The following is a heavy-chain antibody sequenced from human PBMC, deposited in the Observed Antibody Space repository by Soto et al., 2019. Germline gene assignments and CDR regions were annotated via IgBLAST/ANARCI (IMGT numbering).Heavy chain of an antibody. V-gene: IGHV3-23*01. CDR3: AKDTGYCSGGSCYPRSYYFDY. CDR1: GFTFSSYA. J-gene: IGHJ4*02. Sequence: GGSLRLSSAASGFTFSSYAMSWVRQAPGKGLEWVSAISGSGGSTYYVDSVKGRFTISRDNSKNTLYLQMNSLRAEDTAVYYCAKDTGYCSGGSCYPRSYYFDYWGQGTLVTVSS. CDR2: ISGSGGST. D-gene: IGHD2-15*01.